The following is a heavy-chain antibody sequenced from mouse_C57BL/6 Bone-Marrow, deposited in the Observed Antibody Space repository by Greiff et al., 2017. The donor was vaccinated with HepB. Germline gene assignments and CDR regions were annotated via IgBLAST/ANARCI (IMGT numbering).Heavy chain of an antibody. CDR3: AREGAELGRVDY. CDR2: ISDGGSYT. D-gene: IGHD4-1*01. CDR1: GFTFSSYA. V-gene: IGHV5-4*01. Sequence: VQLKESGGGLVKPGGSLKLSCAASGFTFSSYAMSWVRQTPEKRLEWVATISDGGSYTYYPDNVKGRFTISRDNAKNNLYLQMSHLKSEDTAMYYCAREGAELGRVDYWGQGTTLTVSS. J-gene: IGHJ2*01.